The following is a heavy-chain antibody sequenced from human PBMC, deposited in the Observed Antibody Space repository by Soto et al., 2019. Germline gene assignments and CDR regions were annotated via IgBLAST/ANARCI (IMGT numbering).Heavy chain of an antibody. Sequence: PSETLXLTCSVSGGSIRRNIYYWGWIRQPPGKGLEWIATVHYSGSTYYTPSLKNRVTISADTSNNQFSLRLNSVTAADTAVYYCARQHYYDSSGYYTWNWGQGTLVTVSS. V-gene: IGHV4-39*01. J-gene: IGHJ4*02. CDR1: GGSIRRNIYY. D-gene: IGHD3-22*01. CDR3: ARQHYYDSSGYYTWN. CDR2: VHYSGST.